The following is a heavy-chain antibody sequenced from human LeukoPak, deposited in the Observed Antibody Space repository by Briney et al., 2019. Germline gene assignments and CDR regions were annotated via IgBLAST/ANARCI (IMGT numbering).Heavy chain of an antibody. J-gene: IGHJ4*02. D-gene: IGHD6-25*01. Sequence: ASVKVSCKASGYIFTGYYMHWVRQAPGQGLEWMGWINPNSGGTSYAQKFQGRVTMTTDTSISTAYMELSGLRSDDTALYYCLRDLTGGSGWPYWGQGTLVTVSS. CDR3: LRDLTGGSGWPY. CDR1: GYIFTGYY. CDR2: INPNSGGT. V-gene: IGHV1-2*02.